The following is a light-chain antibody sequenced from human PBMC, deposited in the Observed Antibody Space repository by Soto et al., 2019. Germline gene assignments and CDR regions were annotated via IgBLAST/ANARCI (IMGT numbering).Light chain of an antibody. Sequence: EIVMTQSPATLSVSPGERATLSCRASQSVGSNLAWYQQKPGQAPRLLIYGASTRATAIPARFSGSGSGTEFTLTISSLQSADSAVYYCQQYKNWPLAIGGGTKVEIK. V-gene: IGKV3-15*01. CDR2: GAS. J-gene: IGKJ4*01. CDR1: QSVGSN. CDR3: QQYKNWPLA.